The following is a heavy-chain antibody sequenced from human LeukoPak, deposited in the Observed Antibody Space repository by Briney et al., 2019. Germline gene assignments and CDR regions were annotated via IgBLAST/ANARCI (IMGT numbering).Heavy chain of an antibody. CDR1: GFTFSSYS. V-gene: IGHV3-21*01. CDR3: ARITGDVFDY. Sequence: TGGSLRLSCAASGFTFSSYSMNWVRQAPGKGLEWVSSISSSSSYIYYADSVKGRFTISRDNAKNSLYLQMNSLRAEDTAVYYCARITGDVFDYWGQGTLVTVSS. J-gene: IGHJ4*02. D-gene: IGHD7-27*01. CDR2: ISSSSSYI.